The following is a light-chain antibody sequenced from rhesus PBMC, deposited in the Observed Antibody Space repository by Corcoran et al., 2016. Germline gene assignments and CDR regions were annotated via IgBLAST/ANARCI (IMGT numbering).Light chain of an antibody. CDR3: QKYSSSPLT. J-gene: IGKJ4*01. V-gene: IGKV3-53*01. CDR1: QSVSSS. CDR2: GAS. Sequence: QVILTQSPATLSLSPGERATLSCRASQSVSSSLAWYQQKPGQAPRRLIYGASSRASGIPDRFSGSGSGTEVTLTISSLEPEDFAVDYCQKYSSSPLTFGGGTKVELK.